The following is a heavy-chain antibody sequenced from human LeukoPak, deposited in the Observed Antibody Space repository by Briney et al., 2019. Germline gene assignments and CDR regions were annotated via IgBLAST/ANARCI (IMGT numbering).Heavy chain of an antibody. CDR3: AKHGYSSSFWAGVY. CDR1: GFTFSSYA. V-gene: IGHV3-23*01. J-gene: IGHJ4*02. Sequence: PGGSLRLSCAASGFTFSSYAMSWVRQAPGKGLEWVSAISGGGGSTYYADSVKGRFTISRDNSKNTLYLQMNSLRAEDTAVYYCAKHGYSSSFWAGVYWGQGTLVTVSS. CDR2: ISGGGGST. D-gene: IGHD6-6*01.